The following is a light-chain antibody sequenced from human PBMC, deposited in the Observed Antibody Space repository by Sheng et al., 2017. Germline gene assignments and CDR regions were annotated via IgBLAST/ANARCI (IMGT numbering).Light chain of an antibody. CDR3: SSFTSSSTV. Sequence: QSALAQPASVSGSPGQSITISCTGTVSDVGAYNYVSWYQQHPGEAPKLLDFCMSVFGPPGISNRFSASKSGNTASLTISGLQSEDEAEYYCSSFTSSSTVFGTGTKVTVL. J-gene: IGLJ1*01. CDR1: VSDVGAYNY. V-gene: IGLV2-14*03. CDR2: MSV.